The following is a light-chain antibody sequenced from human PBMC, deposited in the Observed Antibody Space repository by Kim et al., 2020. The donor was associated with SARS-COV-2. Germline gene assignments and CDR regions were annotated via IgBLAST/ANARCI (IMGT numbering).Light chain of an antibody. CDR2: YDN. V-gene: IGLV3-21*04. J-gene: IGLJ2*01. CDR1: NIGSKS. Sequence: SYELTQPRSASVAPGKTASIACGGNNIGSKSVHWYQQRPGQAPVLVINYDNDRPSGIPERFSGSNSGNTATLTISRVEAGDEADYYCQVWDSSSDVVFGGGTQLTVL. CDR3: QVWDSSSDVV.